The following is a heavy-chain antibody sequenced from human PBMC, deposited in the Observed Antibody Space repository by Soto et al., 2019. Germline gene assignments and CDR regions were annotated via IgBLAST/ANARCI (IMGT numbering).Heavy chain of an antibody. CDR3: AHRRHSSGYYPFLGMDV. CDR1: GLSPSTSGVG. Sequence: SGPTLVNPTQTLTLTCTFSGLSPSTSGVGVGWIRQPPGKAPEWLALIYWNDDKRYSPSLKSRLTITKDTSQNQVVLTMTNMDPVDTATYYCAHRRHSSGYYPFLGMDVWGQGT. J-gene: IGHJ6*02. V-gene: IGHV2-5*01. D-gene: IGHD3-22*01. CDR2: IYWNDDK.